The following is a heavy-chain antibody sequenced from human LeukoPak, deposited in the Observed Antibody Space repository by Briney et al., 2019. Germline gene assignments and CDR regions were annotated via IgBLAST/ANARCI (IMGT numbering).Heavy chain of an antibody. CDR1: GFTFNTYA. D-gene: IGHD2-15*01. V-gene: IGHV3-30-3*02. CDR2: ISYDGSNK. CDR3: AKDGSRAWDIGFQH. J-gene: IGHJ1*01. Sequence: QSGGSLRLSCAASGFTFNTYALHWVRQAPGKGLEWAALISYDGSNKYYADSVKGRFTISRDNSKNTLYLQMNSLRAEDTAVYYCAKDGSRAWDIGFQHWGQGTLVTVSS.